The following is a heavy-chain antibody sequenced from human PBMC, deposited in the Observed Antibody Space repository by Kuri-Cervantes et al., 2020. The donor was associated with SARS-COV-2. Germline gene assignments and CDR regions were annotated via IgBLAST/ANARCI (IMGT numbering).Heavy chain of an antibody. CDR3: ARVSSMYLPTYYFDF. CDR1: GYTLNTFG. CDR2: SSAYSDDT. V-gene: IGHV1-18*03. Sequence: ASVKVSCKASGYTLNTFGITWVRQAPGQGLEWMGRSSAYSDDTSSAEKFKGRVTMTQDTSTNTAYMEITDLRSDDMAIYFCARVSSMYLPTYYFDFWGQGSLVTVSS. J-gene: IGHJ4*02. D-gene: IGHD2-8*01.